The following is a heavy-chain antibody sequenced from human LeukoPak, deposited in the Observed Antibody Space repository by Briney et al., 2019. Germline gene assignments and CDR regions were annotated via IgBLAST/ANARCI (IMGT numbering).Heavy chain of an antibody. CDR2: IKQDGSEK. Sequence: PGGSLRLSCAASGFTFSSYWMSWVRQAPGKGLEWVANIKQDGSEKYYVDSVKGRFTISRDNAKNSLYLQMNSLRAEDTAVYYCARDSTWDCSSTICYNYYMDVWGKGTTVTVSS. J-gene: IGHJ6*03. V-gene: IGHV3-7*01. D-gene: IGHD2-2*01. CDR3: ARDSTWDCSSTICYNYYMDV. CDR1: GFTFSSYW.